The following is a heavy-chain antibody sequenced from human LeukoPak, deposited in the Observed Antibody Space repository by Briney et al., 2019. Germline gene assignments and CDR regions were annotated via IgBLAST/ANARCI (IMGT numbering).Heavy chain of an antibody. J-gene: IGHJ3*01. Sequence: GGSLRLSCAASAFTFSGYSMNWVRQAPGKGLGWVSFISSSSSYKYYADSVKGRFTISRDNAKNSLFLQMNSLRAEDTAVYYCARDYYDSRGSRSFAFDLWGQGTMVTVSS. CDR3: ARDYYDSRGSRSFAFDL. V-gene: IGHV3-21*01. D-gene: IGHD3-22*01. CDR1: AFTFSGYS. CDR2: ISSSSSYK.